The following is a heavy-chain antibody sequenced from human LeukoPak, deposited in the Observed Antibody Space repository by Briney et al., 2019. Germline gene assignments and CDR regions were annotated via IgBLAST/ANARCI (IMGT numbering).Heavy chain of an antibody. CDR2: ISAYNGNT. D-gene: IGHD1-14*01. CDR1: GYTFTNYD. CDR3: ARDPPGGEPFDY. V-gene: IGHV1-18*01. Sequence: ASVKVSCKASGYTFTNYDINWVRQAPGQGLEWMGWISAYNGNTNYAQKLQGRVTMTTDTSTSTAYMELRSLRSDDTAVYYCARDPPGGEPFDYWGQGTLVTVSS. J-gene: IGHJ4*02.